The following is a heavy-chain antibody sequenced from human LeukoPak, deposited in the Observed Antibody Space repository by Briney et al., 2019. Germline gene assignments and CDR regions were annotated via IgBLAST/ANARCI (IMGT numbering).Heavy chain of an antibody. CDR2: IYSGDT. V-gene: IGHV3-53*01. CDR1: GFTVSSNS. CDR3: ARERRYGGYEPFDY. Sequence: GGSLRLSCTVSGFTVSSNSMSWVRQAPGKGLEWVSFIYSGDTHYSDSVKGRFTISRDHSKNTLYLQMNSLRAEDTAVYYCARERRYGGYEPFDYWGQGTLVTVSS. J-gene: IGHJ4*02. D-gene: IGHD5-12*01.